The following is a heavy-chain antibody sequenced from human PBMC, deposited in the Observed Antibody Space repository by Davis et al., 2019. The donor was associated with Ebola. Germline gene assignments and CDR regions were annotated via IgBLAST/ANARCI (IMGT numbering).Heavy chain of an antibody. CDR3: ARHLYGDYYWFDP. V-gene: IGHV4-30-4*01. J-gene: IGHJ5*02. D-gene: IGHD4-17*01. CDR2: IYYSGST. CDR1: GGSISSGDYY. Sequence: SETLSLTCTVSGGSISSGDYYWSWIRQPPGKGLEWIGYIYYSGSTYYNPSLKSRVTISVDTSKNQFSLKLSSVTAADTAVYYCARHLYGDYYWFDPWGQGTLVTVSS.